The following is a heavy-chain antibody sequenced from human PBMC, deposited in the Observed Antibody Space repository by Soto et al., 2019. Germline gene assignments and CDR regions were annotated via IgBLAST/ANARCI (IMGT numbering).Heavy chain of an antibody. CDR2: VYYSVTT. J-gene: IGHJ5*01. V-gene: IGHV4-59*01. CDR3: ARGGVRYWCDH. Sequence: SETLSLTCTVSGGSFSNFYCDWIRQHPGKGLEWIGYVYYSVTTYYNPSLKSRVIISVDTSKSECSLSLTSVTAADTAVYYCARGGVRYWCDHWGQGTLVTVSS. CDR1: GGSFSNFY.